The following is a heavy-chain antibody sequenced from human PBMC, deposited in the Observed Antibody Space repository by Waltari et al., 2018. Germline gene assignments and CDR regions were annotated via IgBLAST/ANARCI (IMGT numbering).Heavy chain of an antibody. CDR3: ARARDEETAMVYFDH. J-gene: IGHJ4*02. V-gene: IGHV3-66*02. Sequence: EVQLVESGGGLVHPGGSLRLSCAASGFTVSKNHMSWVRQAPGRGLWWVSRMYDAGSTYYPDSVRGRFTISRDNSKNTVHLQMNSLRVEDTAIYYCARARDEETAMVYFDHWGQGTLVSVSS. D-gene: IGHD5-18*01. CDR1: GFTVSKNH. CDR2: MYDAGST.